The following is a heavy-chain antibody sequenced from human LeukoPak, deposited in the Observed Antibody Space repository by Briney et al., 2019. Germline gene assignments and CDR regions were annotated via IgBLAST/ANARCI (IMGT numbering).Heavy chain of an antibody. CDR3: ARVGSGYYYPYNWFDP. CDR2: IKQDGSEK. D-gene: IGHD3-22*01. CDR1: GFIFSSYW. V-gene: IGHV3-7*01. Sequence: PGGSLRLSCAASGFIFSSYWMSWVRQVPGKGLEWVANIKQDGSEKYYVDSVKGRFTISRDNAKNSLYLQMNSLRVEDTAVFYCARVGSGYYYPYNWFDPWGQGTLVTVSS. J-gene: IGHJ5*02.